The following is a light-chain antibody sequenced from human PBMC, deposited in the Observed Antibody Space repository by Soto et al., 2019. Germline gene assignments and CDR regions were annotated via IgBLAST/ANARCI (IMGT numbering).Light chain of an antibody. J-gene: IGKJ2*01. CDR3: QQFNDFPGT. V-gene: IGKV1D-13*01. CDR1: QDISSA. CDR2: DAS. Sequence: AIQLTQAPSSLSASVGDRVTISCRTSQDISSALAWYQQRPGKPPKLLLSDASSLASGVPSRFSGSGSGTGFTLTSSSLQHEDFATYYCQQFNDFPGTFGQGTTLEIK.